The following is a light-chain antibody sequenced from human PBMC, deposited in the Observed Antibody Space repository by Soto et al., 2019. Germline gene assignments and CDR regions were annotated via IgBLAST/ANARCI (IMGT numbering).Light chain of an antibody. CDR2: GAS. J-gene: IGKJ2*01. CDR1: QSVSSSY. V-gene: IGKV3-20*01. Sequence: EIVLTQSPGTLSLSPGERATLSCRASQSVSSSYLAWYQQKPGQAPRLLIYGASSRATGIPDRFSGSGSGTDSTLTISRLEPEDFAVYYCQQYRSSPPYTFGQGTKLEIK. CDR3: QQYRSSPPYT.